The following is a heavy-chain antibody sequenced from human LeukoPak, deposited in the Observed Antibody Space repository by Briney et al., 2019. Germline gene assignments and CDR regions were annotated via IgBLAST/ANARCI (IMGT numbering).Heavy chain of an antibody. J-gene: IGHJ4*02. Sequence: PGGSLRLSCAASGFIFNSYAMHWVRQAPGRGLEYVSAITSSGNNIFYADSVKGRFTISRDNSKNTLYLQMGSLRAEDMAVYYCAKGTYPAGGRRGLDYWGQGTLVTVSS. CDR1: GFIFNSYA. D-gene: IGHD1-26*01. V-gene: IGHV3-64*02. CDR3: AKGTYPAGGRRGLDY. CDR2: ITSSGNNI.